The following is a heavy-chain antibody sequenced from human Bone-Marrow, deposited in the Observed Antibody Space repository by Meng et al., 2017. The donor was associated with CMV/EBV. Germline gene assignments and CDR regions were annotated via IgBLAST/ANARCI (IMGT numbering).Heavy chain of an antibody. CDR3: ARVYDFWSGYLDY. CDR2: IYYSGST. J-gene: IGHJ4*02. Sequence: SETLSLTCTVSGGSISSSSYYWGWIRQPPGKGLEWIGSIYYSGSTYYNPSLKSRVTISVDTSKNHFSLKLSSVTAADTAVYFCARVYDFWSGYLDYWGQGPLVPVSS. CDR1: GGSISSSSYY. D-gene: IGHD3-3*01. V-gene: IGHV4-39*07.